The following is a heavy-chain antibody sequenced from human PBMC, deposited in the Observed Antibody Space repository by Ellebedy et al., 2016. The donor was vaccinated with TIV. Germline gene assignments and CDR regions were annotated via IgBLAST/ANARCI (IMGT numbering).Heavy chain of an antibody. J-gene: IGHJ6*02. V-gene: IGHV3-66*01. CDR1: RFSVSDNY. CDR3: ARDRRHCGNECYLYYYYGMDV. CDR2: ISANGGT. Sequence: GGSLRLSCAASRFSVSDNYIVWVRQAPGRGLEWVSIISANGGTGFADSVKGRFTISRDNLQNTVHLQMNSLRAEDTAVYYCARDRRHCGNECYLYYYYGMDVWGQGTTVTVSS. D-gene: IGHD2-21*01.